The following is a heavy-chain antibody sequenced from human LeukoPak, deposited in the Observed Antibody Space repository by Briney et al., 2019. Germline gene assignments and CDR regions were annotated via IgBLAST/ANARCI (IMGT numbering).Heavy chain of an antibody. CDR1: GFTFSSYY. Sequence: PGGSLRLSCAASGFTFSSYYMNWVRQAPGKGLEWVSSISGTSDYIFYADSVRGPFTISRDNAENSLYLQMNSLRAEDTAVYYCAPGGHHGFDPWGQGTLVTVSS. CDR2: ISGTSDYI. V-gene: IGHV3-21*01. D-gene: IGHD3-10*01. CDR3: APGGHHGFDP. J-gene: IGHJ5*02.